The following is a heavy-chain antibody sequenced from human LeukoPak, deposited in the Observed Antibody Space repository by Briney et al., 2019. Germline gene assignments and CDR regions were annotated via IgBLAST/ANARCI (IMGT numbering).Heavy chain of an antibody. Sequence: SVKVSCKASGDTFSSYAISWVRQAPGQGLEWMGGIIPIFGIANYAQKFQGRVTITADKSTSTAYMELSSLRSEDTAVYYCARSGWECSGGSCYLDYWGQGTLVTVSS. CDR2: IIPIFGIA. CDR3: ARSGWECSGGSCYLDY. V-gene: IGHV1-69*10. CDR1: GDTFSSYA. D-gene: IGHD2-15*01. J-gene: IGHJ4*02.